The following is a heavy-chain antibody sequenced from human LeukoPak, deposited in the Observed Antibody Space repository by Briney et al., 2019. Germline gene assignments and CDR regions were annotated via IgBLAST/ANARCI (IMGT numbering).Heavy chain of an antibody. D-gene: IGHD3-16*01. J-gene: IGHJ3*02. CDR3: ATYYDYVWGTSKPAFDI. CDR2: VDPEDGET. CDR1: GCTFTDYY. V-gene: IGHV1-69-2*01. Sequence: ASVKVSCKVSGCTFTDYYMHWVQQAPGKGLEWMGLVDPEDGETIYAEKFQGRVTITADTSTDTAYMELSSLRSEDTAVYYCATYYDYVWGTSKPAFDIWGQGTMVTVSS.